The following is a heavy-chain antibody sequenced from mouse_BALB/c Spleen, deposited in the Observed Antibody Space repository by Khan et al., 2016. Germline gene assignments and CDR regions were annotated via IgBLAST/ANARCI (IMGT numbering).Heavy chain of an antibody. V-gene: IGHV9-3*02. CDR1: GYTFTNYG. CDR2: INTNTGEP. J-gene: IGHJ3*01. Sequence: QIQLVQSGPELKKPGETVKISCKASGYTFTNYGMNWVKQAPGKGLKWMGWINTNTGEPTYAEEFKGRFAFSLETSASTAYLQINNLKNEDTATYFGAEDYYGGNWFAYWGQGTLVTGSA. CDR3: AEDYYGGNWFAY. D-gene: IGHD1-1*01.